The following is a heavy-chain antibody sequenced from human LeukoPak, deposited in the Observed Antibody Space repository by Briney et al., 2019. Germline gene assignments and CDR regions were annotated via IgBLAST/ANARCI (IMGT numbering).Heavy chain of an antibody. CDR3: ARDGRPMVVVVAADDAFDI. V-gene: IGHV3-23*01. CDR2: ISGSGGST. CDR1: GFTFSSYA. J-gene: IGHJ3*02. Sequence: PGGSLRLSCAASGFTFSSYAMSWVRQAPGKGLEWVSAISGSGGSTYYADSVKGRFTISRDNSKNTLYLQMNSLRAEDTAVYYCARDGRPMVVVVAADDAFDIWGQGTMVTVSS. D-gene: IGHD2-15*01.